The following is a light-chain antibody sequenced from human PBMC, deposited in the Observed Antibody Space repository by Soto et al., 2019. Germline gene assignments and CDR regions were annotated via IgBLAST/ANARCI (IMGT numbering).Light chain of an antibody. J-gene: IGKJ5*01. V-gene: IGKV3-20*01. Sequence: EIVLTQSPGTLSLSPGERATLFCRASQSVSSSYLVWYRQKPGQAPRLLIYGSSSRATGIPDRFSGSGSGTDFTLTITRLEPEDFAVYYCQQYGTSPPITFGQGTRLEMK. CDR3: QQYGTSPPIT. CDR1: QSVSSSY. CDR2: GSS.